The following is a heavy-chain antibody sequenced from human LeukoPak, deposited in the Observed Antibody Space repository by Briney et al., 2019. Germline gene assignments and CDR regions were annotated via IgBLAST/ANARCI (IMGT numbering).Heavy chain of an antibody. CDR3: ARDLFDSSSTNWFDP. CDR1: GFTFSSYG. V-gene: IGHV3-33*01. J-gene: IGHJ5*02. D-gene: IGHD6-13*01. Sequence: GGSLRLSCAASGFTFSSYGMHWVRQAPGKGLEWVALIWYDGSNKYYADSVKGRFTISRDNSKNTLYLQMNSLRAEVTAVYYCARDLFDSSSTNWFDPWGQGTLVTVSS. CDR2: IWYDGSNK.